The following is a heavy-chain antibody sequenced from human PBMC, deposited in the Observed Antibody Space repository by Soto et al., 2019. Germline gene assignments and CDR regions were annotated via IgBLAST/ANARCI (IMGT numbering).Heavy chain of an antibody. D-gene: IGHD2-21*02. V-gene: IGHV3-21*01. Sequence: EVQLVESGGGLVKPGGSLRLSCAASGFTFSSYSMNWVRQAPGKGLEWVSSISSSSSYIYYADSVKGRFTISRDNAKNSLYLQMNSLRAEDTAVYYCARGAPTYCGGDCYPDYWGQGILVTVSS. CDR3: ARGAPTYCGGDCYPDY. J-gene: IGHJ4*02. CDR2: ISSSSSYI. CDR1: GFTFSSYS.